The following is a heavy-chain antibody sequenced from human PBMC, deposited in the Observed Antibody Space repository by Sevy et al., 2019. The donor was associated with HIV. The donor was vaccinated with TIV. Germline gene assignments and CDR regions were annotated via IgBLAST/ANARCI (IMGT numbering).Heavy chain of an antibody. CDR3: AHRFFFLDTSAYYEGGFDY. D-gene: IGHD3-22*01. V-gene: IGHV2-5*02. CDR1: GFSFSTSGVG. CDR2: IYWDDDK. J-gene: IGHJ4*02. Sequence: SGPTLVKPTQTLTLTCSFSGFSFSTSGVGVGWIRQPPGEAPEWLALIYWDDDKRYSPSLKRRLTITKDTSKNQVVLTMTNMAPVETATYYCAHRFFFLDTSAYYEGGFDYWGQGTLVTVSS.